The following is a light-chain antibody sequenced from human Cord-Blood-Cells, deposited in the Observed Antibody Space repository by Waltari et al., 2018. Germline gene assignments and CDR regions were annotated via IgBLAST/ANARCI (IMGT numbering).Light chain of an antibody. CDR1: QSVSSN. V-gene: IGKV3-15*01. Sequence: EIVLTQSPATLSVSPGERATFSCRASQSVSSNLAWYQQIPGQAPRLLIYGASTRATGIPARFSGSGSGTEFTLTISSLQSEDFAVYYCQQYNNWPRTFGQGTKLEIK. CDR3: QQYNNWPRT. CDR2: GAS. J-gene: IGKJ2*02.